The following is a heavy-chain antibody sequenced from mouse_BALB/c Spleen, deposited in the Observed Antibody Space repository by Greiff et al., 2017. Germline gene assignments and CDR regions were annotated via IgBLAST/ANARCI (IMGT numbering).Heavy chain of an antibody. V-gene: IGHV5-9-4*01. D-gene: IGHD5-1*01. Sequence: EVKLMESGGGLVKPGGSLKLSCAASGFTFSSYAMSWVRQSPEKRLEWVAEISSGGSYTYYPDTVTGRFTISRDNAKNTLYLEMSSLRSEDTAMYYCARDRYLYAMDYWGQGTSVTVSS. CDR2: ISSGGSYT. J-gene: IGHJ4*01. CDR1: GFTFSSYA. CDR3: ARDRYLYAMDY.